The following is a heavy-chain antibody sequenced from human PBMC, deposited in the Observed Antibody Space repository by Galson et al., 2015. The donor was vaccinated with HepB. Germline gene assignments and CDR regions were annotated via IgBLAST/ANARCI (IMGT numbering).Heavy chain of an antibody. CDR1: GGSISSSNW. CDR2: IYHSGST. J-gene: IGHJ4*02. CDR3: ARGGLYYYDSSGYYNY. Sequence: TLSLTCTVSGGSISSSNWWSWVRQPPGKGLEWIGEIYHSGSTNYNPSLKSRVTISVDKSKNQFSLKLSSVTAADTAVYYCARGGLYYYDSSGYYNYWGQGTLVTVSS. D-gene: IGHD3-22*01. V-gene: IGHV4-4*02.